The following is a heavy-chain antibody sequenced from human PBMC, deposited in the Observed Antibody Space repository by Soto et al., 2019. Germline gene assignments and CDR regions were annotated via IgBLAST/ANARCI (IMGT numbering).Heavy chain of an antibody. CDR1: GFTFSSYG. CDR2: ISYDGSNK. CDR3: AKDVDYYYDGMDV. V-gene: IGHV3-30*18. J-gene: IGHJ6*02. Sequence: GGSLRLSCAAPGFTFSSYGMHWVRQAPGKGLEWVAVISYDGSNKYYADSVKGRFTISRDNSKNTLYLQMNSLRAEDTAVYYCAKDVDYYYDGMDVWGQGTTVTVSS.